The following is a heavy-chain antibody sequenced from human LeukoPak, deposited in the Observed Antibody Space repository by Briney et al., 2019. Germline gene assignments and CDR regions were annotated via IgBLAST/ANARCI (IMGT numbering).Heavy chain of an antibody. CDR2: ISYDGSNK. J-gene: IGHJ4*02. CDR3: AKDIRLRYFDWLFDY. CDR1: GFTFSSYG. Sequence: GGSLRLSCAASGFTFSSYGMHWVRQAPGKGLEWVAVISYDGSNKYYADSVKGRFTISRDNSKNSLYLQMNSLRTEDTALYYCAKDIRLRYFDWLFDYWGQGTLVTVSS. V-gene: IGHV3-30*18. D-gene: IGHD3-9*01.